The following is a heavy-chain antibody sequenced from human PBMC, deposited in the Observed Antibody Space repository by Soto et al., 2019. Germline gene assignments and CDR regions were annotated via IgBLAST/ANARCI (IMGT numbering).Heavy chain of an antibody. CDR3: ARDPYGTVTSPDY. Sequence: PSETLSLTCAVYGGSFSGYYWSWIRQPPGKGLEWIGEINHSGSTNYNPSLKSRFTISRDNSKNTLYLQMNSLRAEDTAVYYCARDPYGTVTSPDYWGQGTLVNVSS. D-gene: IGHD4-17*01. J-gene: IGHJ4*02. CDR1: GGSFSGYY. V-gene: IGHV4-34*01. CDR2: INHSGST.